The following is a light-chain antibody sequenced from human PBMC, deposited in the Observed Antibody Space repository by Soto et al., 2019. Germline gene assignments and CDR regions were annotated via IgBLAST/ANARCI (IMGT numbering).Light chain of an antibody. Sequence: QAVVSQEPSFSVSPGETVTLTCGLTSASVLTSYYPSWYQQTPGRAPRTLIYSTNIRSSGVPDRFSGSILGNKAALTITGAQADDESDYYCALYVGSGTVVFGGGTKLTVL. V-gene: IGLV8-61*01. CDR3: ALYVGSGTVV. CDR2: STN. J-gene: IGLJ2*01. CDR1: SASVLTSYY.